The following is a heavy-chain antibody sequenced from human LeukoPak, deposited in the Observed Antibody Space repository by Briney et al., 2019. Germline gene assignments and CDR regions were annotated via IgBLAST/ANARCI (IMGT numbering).Heavy chain of an antibody. Sequence: ASVKVSCKASGYTFTSYDINRVRQATGQGLEWMGWMNPNSGNTGYAQKFQGRVTITRNTSISTAYMELSSLRSEDTAVYYCARGVVDTASPSGGDAFDIWGQGTMVTVSS. CDR2: MNPNSGNT. CDR3: ARGVVDTASPSGGDAFDI. V-gene: IGHV1-8*03. D-gene: IGHD5-18*01. J-gene: IGHJ3*02. CDR1: GYTFTSYD.